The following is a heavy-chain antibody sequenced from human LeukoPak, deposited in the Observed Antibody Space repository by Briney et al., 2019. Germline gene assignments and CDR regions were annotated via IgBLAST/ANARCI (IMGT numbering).Heavy chain of an antibody. CDR1: GFTFDDYA. J-gene: IGHJ4*02. CDR2: ISGDGGST. V-gene: IGHV3-43*02. Sequence: PGGSLRLSCAASGFTFDDYAMHWVRQAPGKGLEWVSLISGDGGSTYYADSVKGRFTISRDNSKNSLYLQMNSLRTEDTALYYCAKDIMSSGYYYPPDYWGQGTLVTVSP. CDR3: AKDIMSSGYYYPPDY. D-gene: IGHD3-22*01.